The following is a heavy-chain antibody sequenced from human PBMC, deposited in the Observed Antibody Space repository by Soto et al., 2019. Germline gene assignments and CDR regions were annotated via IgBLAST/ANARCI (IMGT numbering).Heavy chain of an antibody. D-gene: IGHD1-7*01. CDR1: GGSISSYY. CDR2: IYYSGST. V-gene: IGHV4-59*01. CDR3: ARETTYSPLSSNWFDP. Sequence: SETLSLTCTVSGGSISSYYWSWIRQPPGKGLEWIGYIYYSGSTNYNPSLKSRVTISVDTSKNQFSLKLSSVTAADTAVYYCARETTYSPLSSNWFDPWGQGTLVTVSS. J-gene: IGHJ5*02.